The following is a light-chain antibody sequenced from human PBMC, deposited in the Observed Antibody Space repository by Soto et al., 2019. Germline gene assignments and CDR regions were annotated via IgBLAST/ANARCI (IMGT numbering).Light chain of an antibody. CDR2: DNN. V-gene: IGLV1-51*01. J-gene: IGLJ2*01. CDR1: SSNIGNNY. Sequence: QSVLTQPPSVSAAPGQKVTISCSGSSSNIGNNYVSWYQHLPGTAPKLLIYDNNKRLSGIPDRFSGSKSGTSATLGITGLQTGDEADYYCQVWNSASDHVVFGGGTKLTVL. CDR3: QVWNSASDHVV.